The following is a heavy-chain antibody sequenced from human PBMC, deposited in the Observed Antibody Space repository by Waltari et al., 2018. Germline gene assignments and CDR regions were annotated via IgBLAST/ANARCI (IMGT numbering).Heavy chain of an antibody. CDR1: GFTFSSYA. J-gene: IGHJ4*02. CDR2: ISGRGGST. CDR3: AKGILKDIVGGEFDY. D-gene: IGHD2-15*01. V-gene: IGHV3-23*04. Sequence: EVQLVESGGGLVQPGGSLRLSCAASGFTFSSYAMSWVRQAPGKGLEWVSAISGRGGSTYYADSGKGRFTISRDNSKNTLYLQMNSLRAEDTAVYYCAKGILKDIVGGEFDYWGQGTLVTVSS.